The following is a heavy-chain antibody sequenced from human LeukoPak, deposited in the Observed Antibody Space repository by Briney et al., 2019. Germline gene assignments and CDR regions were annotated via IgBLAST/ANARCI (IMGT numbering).Heavy chain of an antibody. Sequence: SETLSLTCTVSGGSISNYYWSWIRQPPGKGLEWIGYIYSTGSTNYNPSLKSRLTISVDTSKNQFSLELSFVTAADTAVYYCARHYYGSGNYYNGYYFDYWGQGTLVTVSS. V-gene: IGHV4-59*01. CDR2: IYSTGST. CDR1: GGSISNYY. CDR3: ARHYYGSGNYYNGYYFDY. D-gene: IGHD3-10*01. J-gene: IGHJ4*02.